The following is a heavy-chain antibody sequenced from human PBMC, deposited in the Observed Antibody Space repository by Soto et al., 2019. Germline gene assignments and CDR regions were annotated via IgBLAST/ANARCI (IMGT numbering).Heavy chain of an antibody. Sequence: GSLRLSCAASGFSFSNYAMTWVRQAPGKGLEWVSAVTGGGSSTFYADSVKGRFTVSRDNSRKTLYLQMTSLRADDAAVYYCAKFSATSVYDISSAPDYWGQGTLVTVSS. CDR1: GFSFSNYA. V-gene: IGHV3-23*01. CDR2: VTGGGSST. CDR3: AKFSATSVYDISSAPDY. D-gene: IGHD6-6*01. J-gene: IGHJ4*02.